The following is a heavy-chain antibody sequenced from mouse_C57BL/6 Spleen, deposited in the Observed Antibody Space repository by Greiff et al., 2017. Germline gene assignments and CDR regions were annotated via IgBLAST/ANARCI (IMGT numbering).Heavy chain of an antibody. D-gene: IGHD1-1*01. J-gene: IGHJ2*01. CDR1: GYTFTSYW. CDR3: AIFRRGIYYGSSVDY. Sequence: QVQLQQPGAELVMPGASVKLSCKASGYTFTSYWMHWVKQRPGQGLEWIGEIDPSDSYTNYNQKFKGKSTLTVDKSSSAAYMQLSRLTSEDSAVSDCAIFRRGIYYGSSVDYWGQGTTLTVSS. V-gene: IGHV1-69*01. CDR2: IDPSDSYT.